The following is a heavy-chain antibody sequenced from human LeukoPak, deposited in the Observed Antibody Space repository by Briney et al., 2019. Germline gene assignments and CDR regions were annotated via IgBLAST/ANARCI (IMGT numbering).Heavy chain of an antibody. V-gene: IGHV1-69*04. CDR2: IIPILGIA. J-gene: IGHJ6*02. Sequence: SVKVSCKASGGTFSSYAISWVRQAPGQGLEWMGRIIPILGIANYAQKFQGRVTITADKSTSTAYMELSSLRSEDPAVYYCARVLIAALHYYYYGMDVWGQGTTVTVSS. D-gene: IGHD6-6*01. CDR1: GGTFSSYA. CDR3: ARVLIAALHYYYYGMDV.